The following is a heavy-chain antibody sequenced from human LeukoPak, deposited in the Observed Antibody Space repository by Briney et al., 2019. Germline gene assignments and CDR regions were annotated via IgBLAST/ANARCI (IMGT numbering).Heavy chain of an antibody. V-gene: IGHV1-69*05. CDR2: IIPIFGTA. D-gene: IGHD3-3*01. CDR3: ARDRLTIFGVVIGLDY. CDR1: RGTFSSYA. J-gene: IGHJ4*02. Sequence: SVKVSCKASRGTFSSYAISWVRQAPGQGLEWMGGIIPIFGTANYAQKFQGRVTITTDESTSTAYMELSSLRSEDTAVYYCARDRLTIFGVVIGLDYWGQGTLVTVSS.